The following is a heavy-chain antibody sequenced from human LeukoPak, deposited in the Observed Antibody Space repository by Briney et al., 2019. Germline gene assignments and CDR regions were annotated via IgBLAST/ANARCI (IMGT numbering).Heavy chain of an antibody. V-gene: IGHV3-13*04. J-gene: IGHJ4*02. Sequence: QPGGSLRLSCAASGFTFSSYDMHWVRQATGKGLEWVSAIGTAGDTYYPGSVKGRFTISRENAKNSLYLQMNSLRAGDTAVYYCARARGGSYFDYWGQGTLVTVSS. D-gene: IGHD1-26*01. CDR3: ARARGGSYFDY. CDR2: IGTAGDT. CDR1: GFTFSSYD.